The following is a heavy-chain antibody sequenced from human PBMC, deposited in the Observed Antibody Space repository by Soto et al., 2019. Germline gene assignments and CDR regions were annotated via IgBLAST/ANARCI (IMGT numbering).Heavy chain of an antibody. CDR2: IGVSGGST. CDR1: GFTFSSYA. J-gene: IGHJ4*02. V-gene: IGHV3-23*01. D-gene: IGHD6-6*01. CDR3: AKEVGARSSSSGYDY. Sequence: EVQLLESGGGLVQPGGSLRLSCAASGFTFSSYAMSWVRQAPGKGLEWVSGIGVSGGSTYHADSVKGRFTISRDNSKNTLYLQMNSLRAEDTAVYYCAKEVGARSSSSGYDYWGQGTLVTVSS.